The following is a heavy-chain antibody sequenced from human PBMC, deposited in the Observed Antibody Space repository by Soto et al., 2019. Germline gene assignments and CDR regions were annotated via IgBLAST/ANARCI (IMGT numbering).Heavy chain of an antibody. V-gene: IGHV1-69*02. Sequence: QVQLVQSGAEVKKPGSSVKVSCKASGGTFSSYTISWVRQAPGQGLEWMGRIIPILGIANYAQKFQGRVTITADKSTSTSYMELSSLRSEDTAVYYCARLRDIDGMDVWGQGTTVTVSS. CDR1: GGTFSSYT. CDR3: ARLRDIDGMDV. CDR2: IIPILGIA. D-gene: IGHD2-15*01. J-gene: IGHJ6*02.